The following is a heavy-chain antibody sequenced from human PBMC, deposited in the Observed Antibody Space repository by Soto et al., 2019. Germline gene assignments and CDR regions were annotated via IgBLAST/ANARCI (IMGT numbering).Heavy chain of an antibody. D-gene: IGHD1-26*01. CDR3: ARYYLSELLREPYYYYYCMDV. J-gene: IGHJ6*02. Sequence: QVQLVQSGAEVKKPGASVKVSCKASGYTFTSYGISWVRQAPGQGLEWMGWISAYNGNTNYAQKLQGRVTMTTDTSASTAYMELRSLRSDDTAVHFCARYYLSELLREPYYYYYCMDVWGQGTTVTVYS. CDR1: GYTFTSYG. V-gene: IGHV1-18*01. CDR2: ISAYNGNT.